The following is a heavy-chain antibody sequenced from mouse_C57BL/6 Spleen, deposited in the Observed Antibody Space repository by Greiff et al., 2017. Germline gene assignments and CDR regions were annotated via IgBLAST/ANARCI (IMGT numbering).Heavy chain of an antibody. Sequence: VQLQESGAELVKPGASVKISCKASGYAFSSYWMNWVKQRPGKGLDWIGQIYPGDGDTNYNGKFKGKATLTADTSSSTAYMQLSSLTSEDSAVYFCARDDYGGYFDVWGTGTTVTVSS. D-gene: IGHD2-4*01. J-gene: IGHJ1*03. CDR3: ARDDYGGYFDV. CDR1: GYAFSSYW. V-gene: IGHV1-80*01. CDR2: IYPGDGDT.